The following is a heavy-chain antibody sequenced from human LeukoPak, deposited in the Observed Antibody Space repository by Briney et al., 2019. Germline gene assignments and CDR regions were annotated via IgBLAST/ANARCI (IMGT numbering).Heavy chain of an antibody. J-gene: IGHJ6*02. CDR3: ARVRPMIASYYYYGMDV. CDR2: INHSGST. D-gene: IGHD3-22*01. CDR1: GGSISSYY. V-gene: IGHV4-34*01. Sequence: SETLSLTCTVSGGSISSYYWNWIRQPPGKGLEWIGEINHSGSTNYNPSLKSRVTISVDTSKNQFSLKLSSVTAADTAVYYCARVRPMIASYYYYGMDVWGQGTTVTVSS.